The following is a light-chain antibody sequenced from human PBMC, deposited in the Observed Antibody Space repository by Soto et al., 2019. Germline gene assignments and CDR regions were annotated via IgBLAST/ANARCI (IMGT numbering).Light chain of an antibody. CDR2: DSS. CDR3: QQYHYWWT. J-gene: IGKJ1*01. CDR1: QSINTN. V-gene: IGKV3-15*01. Sequence: EVVMTQSPATLSVSPGERATLSCRASQSINTNLAWYQQKPGQAPRLLLYDSSTRATSIPARFSGSGSGTEFTLTISSLQSEDFAVYYCQQYHYWWTFGQGTKVEIK.